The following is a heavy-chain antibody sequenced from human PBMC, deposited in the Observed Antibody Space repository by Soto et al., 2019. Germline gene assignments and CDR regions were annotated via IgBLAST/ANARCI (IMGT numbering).Heavy chain of an antibody. V-gene: IGHV1-2*04. J-gene: IGHJ2*01. Sequence: ASVKVSCKASGYTFTGYYMHWVRHAPGQGLEWMGWINPNSGGTNYAQKFQGWVTMTRDTSISTAYMELSRLRSDDTAVYYCARDLRRIFVLMIQRPPRSTLFPTRRTTDL. D-gene: IGHD2-8*01. CDR1: GYTFTGYY. CDR2: INPNSGGT. CDR3: ARDLRRIFVLMIQRPPRSTLFPTRRTTDL.